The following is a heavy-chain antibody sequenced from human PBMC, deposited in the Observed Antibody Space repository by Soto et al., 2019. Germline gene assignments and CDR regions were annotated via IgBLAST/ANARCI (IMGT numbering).Heavy chain of an antibody. CDR1: GYTFTSYD. V-gene: IGHV1-8*01. J-gene: IGHJ4*02. CDR3: TRDVTVLLWFGPFDY. CDR2: MNPNSGNT. D-gene: IGHD3-10*01. Sequence: ASVKVSCKASGYTFTSYDINWVRQATGQGLEWMGWMNPNSGNTGYAQKFQGRVTMTRNTSKSIAYLQMNSLKTEDTAVYYCTRDVTVLLWFGPFDYWGQGTLVTVSS.